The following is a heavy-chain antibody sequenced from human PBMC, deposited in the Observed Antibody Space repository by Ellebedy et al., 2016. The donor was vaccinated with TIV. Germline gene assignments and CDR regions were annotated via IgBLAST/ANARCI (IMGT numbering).Heavy chain of an antibody. CDR3: ARGPAHYYYYGMDV. Sequence: GESLKISXAASGFTFSSYAMHWVRQAPGKGLEWVAVISYDGSNKYYADSVKGRFTISRDNSKNTLYLQMNSLRAEDTAVYYCARGPAHYYYYGMDVWGQGTTVTVSS. V-gene: IGHV3-30-3*01. J-gene: IGHJ6*02. CDR2: ISYDGSNK. CDR1: GFTFSSYA.